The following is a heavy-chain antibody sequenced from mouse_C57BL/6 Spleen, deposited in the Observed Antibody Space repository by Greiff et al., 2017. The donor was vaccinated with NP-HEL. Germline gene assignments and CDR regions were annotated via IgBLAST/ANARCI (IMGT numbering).Heavy chain of an antibody. Sequence: VQLQQSGPELVKPGASVKISCKASGYAFSSSWMNWVKQRPGKGLEWIGRIYPGDGDTNYNGKFKGKATLTADKSSSTAYMQLSSLTSEDSAVYFCARGGRYYDSSLYYFDYWGQGTTLTVSS. CDR3: ARGGRYYDSSLYYFDY. V-gene: IGHV1-82*01. CDR2: IYPGDGDT. D-gene: IGHD1-1*01. J-gene: IGHJ2*01. CDR1: GYAFSSSW.